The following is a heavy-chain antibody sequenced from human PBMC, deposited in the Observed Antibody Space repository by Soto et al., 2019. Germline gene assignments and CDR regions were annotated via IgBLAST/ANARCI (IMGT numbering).Heavy chain of an antibody. D-gene: IGHD3-3*01. J-gene: IGHJ6*02. CDR3: ARHAYDFWSGHPNPRYYYGMDV. CDR2: IYPGDSDT. V-gene: IGHV5-51*01. CDR1: GYSFTSCW. Sequence: PGESLKISCKGSGYSFTSCWIGWARQMPGKGLEWMGIIYPGDSDTRYSPSFQGQVTISADKSISTAYLQWSSLKATDTAMYYCARHAYDFWSGHPNPRYYYGMDVWGQGTTVTVSS.